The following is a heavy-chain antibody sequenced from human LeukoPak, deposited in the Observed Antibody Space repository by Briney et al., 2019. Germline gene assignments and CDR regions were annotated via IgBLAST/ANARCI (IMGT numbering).Heavy chain of an antibody. V-gene: IGHV3-48*01. D-gene: IGHD2-15*01. CDR1: GFTFSSYS. CDR3: AREDIVVVVAAYYYYGMDV. CDR2: ISSSSSTI. Sequence: QPGGSLRLSCAASGFTFSSYSMNWVRQAPGKGLEWVSYISSSSSTIYYADSVKGRFTISRDSAKNSLYLQMNSLRAEDTAVYYCAREDIVVVVAAYYYYGMDVWGQGTTVTVSS. J-gene: IGHJ6*02.